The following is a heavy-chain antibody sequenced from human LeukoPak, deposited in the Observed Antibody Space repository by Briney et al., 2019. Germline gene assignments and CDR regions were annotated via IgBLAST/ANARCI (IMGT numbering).Heavy chain of an antibody. V-gene: IGHV3-7*03. CDR3: ARHYTGYFP. D-gene: IGHD3-9*01. CDR1: GFTFSSDS. J-gene: IGHJ4*02. Sequence: GGSRRLSCEASGFTFSSDSMSWVRQAPGNGLEWVANIKTDGSEKYYVDSVKGRSTISRDDAKNSLYLQMNSLRAEDTAVYYSARHYTGYFPWGQGTLVIVSS. CDR2: IKTDGSEK.